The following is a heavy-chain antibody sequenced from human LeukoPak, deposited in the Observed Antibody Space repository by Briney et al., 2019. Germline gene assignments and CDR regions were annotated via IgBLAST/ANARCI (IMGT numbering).Heavy chain of an antibody. D-gene: IGHD3-10*01. Sequence: TGGSLRLSCAASGFTFSDYGMHWVRQAPGKGLEWVAFLRYDGSNEYYADSVKGRFTISRDRSKNTLYLQMKSLRGEDTAVYYCAKSQPRVRGFDCWGQGTLVTVSS. J-gene: IGHJ4*02. V-gene: IGHV3-30*02. CDR3: AKSQPRVRGFDC. CDR1: GFTFSDYG. CDR2: LRYDGSNE.